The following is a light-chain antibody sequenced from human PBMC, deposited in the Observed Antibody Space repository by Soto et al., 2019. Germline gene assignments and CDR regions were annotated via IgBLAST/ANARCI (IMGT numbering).Light chain of an antibody. CDR2: DAS. Sequence: EIVLTQSPSTLSLSPGERATLSCRASQSVSSYLAWYQQKPGQAPRLLIYDASNRATGIPGRFSGSGSGTDFTITSSSLEPDDFAVYYCQHRSNWQTFGQGTKVEIK. CDR1: QSVSSY. J-gene: IGKJ1*01. V-gene: IGKV3-11*01. CDR3: QHRSNWQT.